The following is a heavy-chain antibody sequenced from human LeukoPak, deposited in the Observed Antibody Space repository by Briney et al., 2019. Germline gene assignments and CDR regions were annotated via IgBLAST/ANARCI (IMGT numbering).Heavy chain of an antibody. V-gene: IGHV3-23*01. CDR2: ISGSGGST. J-gene: IGHJ3*02. CDR3: ARTWRAAPAAFDI. Sequence: GGSLRLSCAASGFTFSSYAMSWVRQAPGKGLEWVSAISGSGGSTYYADSVKGRFTISRDNSKNTLYLQMNSLRAEDTAVYYCARTWRAAPAAFDIWGQGTMVTVSS. CDR1: GFTFSSYA. D-gene: IGHD2-15*01.